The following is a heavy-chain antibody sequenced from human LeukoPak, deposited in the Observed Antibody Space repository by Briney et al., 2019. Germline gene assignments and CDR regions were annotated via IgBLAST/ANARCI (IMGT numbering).Heavy chain of an antibody. V-gene: IGHV3-7*01. CDR2: IKQDGGHS. J-gene: IGHJ4*02. D-gene: IGHD5-24*01. CDR1: GFTFSDYW. Sequence: PGGSLRLSCAASGFTFSDYWMAWVRQAPGKGLEWVANIKQDGGHSYYVDSVRGRFTISRDNAKSSLFLQMNSLRVEDTAVYYCANLWEMGYWGQGTLVTVSS. CDR3: ANLWEMGY.